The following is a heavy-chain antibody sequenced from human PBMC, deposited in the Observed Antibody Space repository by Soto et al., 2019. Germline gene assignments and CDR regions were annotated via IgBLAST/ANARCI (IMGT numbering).Heavy chain of an antibody. CDR1: GFTFSSYW. D-gene: IGHD3-22*01. V-gene: IGHV3-7*04. J-gene: IGHJ4*02. CDR3: ARGGRYDSHVVFPTDY. CDR2: IKQDGSEK. Sequence: EVQLVESGGGLVQPGGSLRLSCAASGFTFSSYWMSWVRQAPGKGLEWVVNIKQDGSEKYYGDSVKGRFTISRDNAKNSLYLQMKSLRAEDTAVYYCARGGRYDSHVVFPTDYWGQGTLVTVSS.